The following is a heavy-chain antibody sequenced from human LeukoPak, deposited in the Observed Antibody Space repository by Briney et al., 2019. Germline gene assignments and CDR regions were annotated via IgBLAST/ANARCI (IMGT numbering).Heavy chain of an antibody. CDR2: FDPEDGET. D-gene: IGHD5-12*01. V-gene: IGHV1-24*01. J-gene: IGHJ4*02. CDR3: MSGYGGLHY. CDR1: GYTLTELS. Sequence: VASVKVSCKVSGYTLTELSMHWVRQAPGKGLEWMGGFDPEDGETIYAQKFQGRVTITRNTSISTAYMELSRLRSEDTAVYYCMSGYGGLHYWGQGTLVTVSS.